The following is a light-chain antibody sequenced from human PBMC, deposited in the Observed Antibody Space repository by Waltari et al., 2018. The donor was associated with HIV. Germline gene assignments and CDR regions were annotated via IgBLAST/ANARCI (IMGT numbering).Light chain of an antibody. J-gene: IGKJ2*01. CDR2: GAS. CDR3: QQYDNWPPYT. V-gene: IGKV3-15*01. Sequence: EIVMTQSPATLSVSPGERATLSCRASQSVRSHLAWFQQKPGQAPRLLIYGASTRATGIPARFSGSGSGTEFTLTINSLQSEDFGIYYCQQYDNWPPYTFGQVTKLEIK. CDR1: QSVRSH.